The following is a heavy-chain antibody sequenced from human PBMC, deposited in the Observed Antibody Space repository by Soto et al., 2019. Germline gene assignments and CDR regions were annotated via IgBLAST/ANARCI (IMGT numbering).Heavy chain of an antibody. CDR1: GFTVSSNY. V-gene: IGHV3-66*01. Sequence: GGSLRLSCAASGFTVSSNYMSWVRQAPGKGLEWVSVIYSGGSTYYADSVKGRFTISRDNSKNTLYLQMNSLRAEDTAVYYCARMENDFWSGYPDAFDIWGQGTMVTVSS. CDR3: ARMENDFWSGYPDAFDI. D-gene: IGHD3-3*01. J-gene: IGHJ3*02. CDR2: IYSGGST.